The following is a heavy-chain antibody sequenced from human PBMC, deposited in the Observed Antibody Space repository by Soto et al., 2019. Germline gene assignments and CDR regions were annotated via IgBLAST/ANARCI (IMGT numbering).Heavy chain of an antibody. V-gene: IGHV4-31*02. CDR2: IYYSGST. Sequence: WTWIRQRPGKGLEWLGYIYYSGSTYYSPSLKSRLSISLDTSKNQFSLRLSSVTAADTAMYYCARARLRAVYAFDIWGQGTMVTVSS. CDR3: ARARLRAVYAFDI. J-gene: IGHJ3*02. D-gene: IGHD5-12*01.